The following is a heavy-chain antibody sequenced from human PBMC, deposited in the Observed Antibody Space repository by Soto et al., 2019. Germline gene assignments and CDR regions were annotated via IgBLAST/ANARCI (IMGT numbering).Heavy chain of an antibody. D-gene: IGHD5-12*01. J-gene: IGHJ4*02. V-gene: IGHV4-59*01. CDR1: GGSISSYY. CDR2: IYYSGST. CDR3: AGVNRYSGYEDFDY. Sequence: PSETLSLTCTVSGGSISSYYWSWIRQPPGKGLEWIGYIYYSGSTNYNPSLKSRVTISVDTSKNQFSLKLSSVTAADTAVYYCAGVNRYSGYEDFDYWGQGTLVTVSS.